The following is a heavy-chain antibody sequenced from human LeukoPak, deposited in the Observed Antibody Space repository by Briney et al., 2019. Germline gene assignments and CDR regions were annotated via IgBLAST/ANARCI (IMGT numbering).Heavy chain of an antibody. Sequence: GGSLRLSCAASGFTFSSYAMSWVRQAPGKGLEWVSAISGSGGSTYYADSVKGRFTISRDNSKNTLYLQMNSLRAEDTAVYYCAKDMGYCSSTSCPPYYFGYWGQGTLVTVSS. CDR2: ISGSGGST. D-gene: IGHD2-2*01. J-gene: IGHJ4*02. V-gene: IGHV3-23*01. CDR3: AKDMGYCSSTSCPPYYFGY. CDR1: GFTFSSYA.